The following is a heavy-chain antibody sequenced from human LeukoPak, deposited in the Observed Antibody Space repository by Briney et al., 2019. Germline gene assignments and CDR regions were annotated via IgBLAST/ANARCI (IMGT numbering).Heavy chain of an antibody. V-gene: IGHV1-69*05. CDR2: IIPIFGTA. Sequence: ASVKVSCKASGGTFSSYAISWVRQAPGQGLEWMGRIIPIFGTANYAQKFQGRVTITTDESTSTAYMELSSLRSEDTAVYYCARARPDYYDSSGYSTSPYFDYWGQGTLVTVSS. J-gene: IGHJ4*02. CDR3: ARARPDYYDSSGYSTSPYFDY. D-gene: IGHD3-22*01. CDR1: GGTFSSYA.